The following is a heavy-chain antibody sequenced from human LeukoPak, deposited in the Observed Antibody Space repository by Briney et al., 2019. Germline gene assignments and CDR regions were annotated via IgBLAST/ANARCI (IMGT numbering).Heavy chain of an antibody. D-gene: IGHD3-22*01. Sequence: ASVTVSCKASGYTFTSYCISWVRQAAGQGRDGMGWISVYNGNTNYAQQLQGRVTMTTDTSTSTAHMELRSLRSDDTAVYYCARVDYYDSSGYYYFDYWGQGTLVTVSS. J-gene: IGHJ4*02. V-gene: IGHV1-18*01. CDR3: ARVDYYDSSGYYYFDY. CDR1: GYTFTSYC. CDR2: ISVYNGNT.